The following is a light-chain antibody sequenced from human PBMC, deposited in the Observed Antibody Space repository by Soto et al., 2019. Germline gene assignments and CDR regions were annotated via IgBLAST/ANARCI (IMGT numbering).Light chain of an antibody. Sequence: EIVLTPSPTTLSLSPVERATLSCRASQSVSSYLAWYQQKPGQAPRLLIYDASNRATAIPARFSGSGSGTDFTLTISSLEPEDFAVYYCQQYGSSPSTFGGGTKVDIK. J-gene: IGKJ4*02. CDR1: QSVSSY. CDR3: QQYGSSPST. V-gene: IGKV3-11*01. CDR2: DAS.